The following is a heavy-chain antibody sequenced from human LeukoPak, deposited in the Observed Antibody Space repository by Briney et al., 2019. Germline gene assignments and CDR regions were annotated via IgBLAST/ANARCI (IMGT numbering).Heavy chain of an antibody. CDR3: AREPSSSWRYYYYYGMDV. CDR1: GFTFSSYS. D-gene: IGHD6-13*01. V-gene: IGHV3-21*01. J-gene: IGHJ6*04. CDR2: ISSSSSYI. Sequence: GGSLRLSCAASGFTFSSYSMNWVRQAPGKGLEWVSSISSSSSYIYYADSVKSRFTISRDNAKNSLYLQMNSLRAEDTAVYYCAREPSSSWRYYYYYGMDVWGKGTTVTVSS.